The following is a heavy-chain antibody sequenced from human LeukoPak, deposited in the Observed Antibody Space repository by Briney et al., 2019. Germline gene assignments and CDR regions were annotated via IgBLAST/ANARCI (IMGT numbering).Heavy chain of an antibody. CDR2: IYYSGST. D-gene: IGHD4-17*01. J-gene: IGHJ4*02. Sequence: SETLSLPCTVSGGSISSSSYYWGWVRQPPGKGLEWLGSIYYSGSTYYNPSLKSRVTISVDTCKNQFSLQLSSVTAAGTAVYYCARHSFDYGDYTGGQGTLVTVSS. CDR1: GGSISSSSYY. CDR3: ARHSFDYGDYT. V-gene: IGHV4-39*01.